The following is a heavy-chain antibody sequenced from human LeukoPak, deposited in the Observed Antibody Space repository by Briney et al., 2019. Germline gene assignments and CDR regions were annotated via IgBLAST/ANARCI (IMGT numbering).Heavy chain of an antibody. CDR3: ARGLSYSSSWYVRNYYYMDV. J-gene: IGHJ6*03. Sequence: SETLSLTCTVSGGSISSYYWSWIRQPPGKGLEWIGYIYYSGSTNYNPSLKSRVTISVDTSKNQFSLKLSSVTAADTAVYYCARGLSYSSSWYVRNYYYMDVWGKGTTVTISS. CDR2: IYYSGST. V-gene: IGHV4-59*01. D-gene: IGHD6-13*01. CDR1: GGSISSYY.